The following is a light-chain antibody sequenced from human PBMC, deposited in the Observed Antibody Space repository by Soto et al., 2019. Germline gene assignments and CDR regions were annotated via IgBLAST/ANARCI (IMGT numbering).Light chain of an antibody. CDR1: SGHVNYV. J-gene: IGLJ2*01. CDR2: VKSDGSY. CDR3: QTWDTGIVV. V-gene: IGLV4-69*01. Sequence: QLVLTQSPSASASLGASVNLTCTLSSGHVNYVIAWHQQQQEKGPRYLMKVKSDGSYNKGDGSPDRFSGSSSGAERYLAISSLQSEDEADYYCQTWDTGIVVFGGGTKLTVL.